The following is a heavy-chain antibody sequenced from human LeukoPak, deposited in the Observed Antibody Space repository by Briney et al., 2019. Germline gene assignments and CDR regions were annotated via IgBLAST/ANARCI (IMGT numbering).Heavy chain of an antibody. Sequence: PSETLSLTCTVSGASFSSHHWGWIRQPPGKELEWIAYIFDTRTTKDNPSLNSRVTLSADTSKNQFSLRLTSVIAADTAVYYCATIKRGNIFGYFDFWGQGILVTVSS. CDR3: ATIKRGNIFGYFDF. D-gene: IGHD5-18*01. CDR1: GASFSSHH. J-gene: IGHJ4*02. CDR2: IFDTRTT. V-gene: IGHV4-59*11.